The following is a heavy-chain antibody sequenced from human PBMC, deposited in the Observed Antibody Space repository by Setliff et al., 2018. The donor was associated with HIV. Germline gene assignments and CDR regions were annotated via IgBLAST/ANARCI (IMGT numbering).Heavy chain of an antibody. CDR2: VSGSGGFT. D-gene: IGHD2-15*01. V-gene: IGHV3-23*01. CDR3: AKDRGCSV. J-gene: IGHJ4*02. CDR1: GFTFSNYD. Sequence: LRLSCAASGFTFSNYDMTWVRQAPGKGLEWVSGVSGSGGFTSYADSVKGRSTISRHNSKNTLYLHMNSLRAEDTAVYYCAKDRGCSVWGQGTLVTVSS.